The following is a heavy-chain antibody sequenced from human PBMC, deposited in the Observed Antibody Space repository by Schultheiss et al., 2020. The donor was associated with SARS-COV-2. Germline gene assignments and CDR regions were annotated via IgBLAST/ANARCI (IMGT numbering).Heavy chain of an antibody. D-gene: IGHD1-1*01. CDR2: IYYSGIT. V-gene: IGHV4-39*01. Sequence: SQTLSLTCFVSGDSISSTSYYWGWIRQPPGKGLEWIGSIYYSGITYQNPSLKSRVTVSADMSKSQFPLNLSSVTAADTAVYYCVSLWATGTHRGPVANWGQGALVTVSS. CDR1: GDSISSTSYY. CDR3: VSLWATGTHRGPVAN. J-gene: IGHJ4*02.